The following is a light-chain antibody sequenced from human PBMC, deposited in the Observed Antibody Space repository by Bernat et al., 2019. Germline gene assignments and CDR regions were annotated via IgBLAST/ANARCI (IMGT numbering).Light chain of an antibody. V-gene: IGKV3-20*01. CDR1: QIISTY. Sequence: RATLSYMSSQIISTYLSWFQQKPGHAPMLLIHCASSRATGIPDRFSGSGSGTDFTLTISSLETEDVGVYNCHQNSSGYAFGGGTKGEI. CDR2: CAS. J-gene: IGKJ4*01. CDR3: HQNSSGYA.